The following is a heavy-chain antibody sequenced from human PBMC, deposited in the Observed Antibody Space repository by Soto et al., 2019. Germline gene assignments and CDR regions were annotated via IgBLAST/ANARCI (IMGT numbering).Heavy chain of an antibody. Sequence: SETLSLTCAVYGGSFSGYYWSWIRQPPGKGLEWIGEINHSGSTNYNPSLKSRVTISVDTSKNQFSLKLSSVTAADTAVYYCARRLLSNPFDPWGQGTLVTVS. CDR3: ARRLLSNPFDP. D-gene: IGHD2-8*02. CDR2: INHSGST. CDR1: GGSFSGYY. V-gene: IGHV4-34*01. J-gene: IGHJ5*02.